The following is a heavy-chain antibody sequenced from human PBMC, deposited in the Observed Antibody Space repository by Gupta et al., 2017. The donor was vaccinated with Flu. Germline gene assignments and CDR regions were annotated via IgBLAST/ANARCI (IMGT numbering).Heavy chain of an antibody. D-gene: IGHD6-6*01. J-gene: IGHJ4*02. CDR2: INPSGGST. V-gene: IGHV1-46*03. CDR3: AILDAARPDY. Sequence: HWVRQAPGQGLEWMGIINPSGGSTSYAQKFQGRVTMTRDTSTSTVYMELRSLRSEDTAVYYCAILDAARPDYWGQGTLVTVSS.